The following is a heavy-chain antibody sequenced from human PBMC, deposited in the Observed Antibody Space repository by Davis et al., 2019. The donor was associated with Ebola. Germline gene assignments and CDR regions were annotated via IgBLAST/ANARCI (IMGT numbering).Heavy chain of an antibody. CDR1: GFTFSSYG. V-gene: IGHV3-30*18. J-gene: IGHJ4*02. CDR3: ANSDY. Sequence: GESLKISCAASGFTFSSYGMHWVRQAPGKGLEWLTIISYDGSNKYYADSVKGRFTISRDNSKNTLYLQMNSLRAEDTAVYYCANSDYWGQGTLVTVSS. CDR2: ISYDGSNK.